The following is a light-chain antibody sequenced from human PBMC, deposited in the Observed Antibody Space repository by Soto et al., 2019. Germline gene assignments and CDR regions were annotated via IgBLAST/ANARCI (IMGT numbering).Light chain of an antibody. CDR3: AVWDDSLNGPV. Sequence: QPVLTQPPSASGTPGQRVTISCSGSRSNIGSNTVNWYQQVPGTAPKFLMFNNDQRPSGVPDRFSGSKSGTSASLAISGLQSEDEADYYCAVWDDSLNGPVFGEGTKLTVL. V-gene: IGLV1-44*01. J-gene: IGLJ3*02. CDR1: RSNIGSNT. CDR2: NND.